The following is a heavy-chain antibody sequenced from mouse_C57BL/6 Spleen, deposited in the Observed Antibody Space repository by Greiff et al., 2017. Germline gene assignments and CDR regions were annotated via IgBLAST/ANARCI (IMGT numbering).Heavy chain of an antibody. D-gene: IGHD1-1*01. V-gene: IGHV1-61*01. J-gene: IGHJ4*01. CDR3: ARGGNYYGSSYAMDY. Sequence: QVQLQQPGAELVRPGSSVKLSCKASGYTFTSYWMDWVKQRPGQGLEWIGNIYPSDSETHYNQKFTDKATLTVDKSSSTAYMQLSSLTSDDSAVYYCARGGNYYGSSYAMDYWGQGTSVTVSS. CDR2: IYPSDSET. CDR1: GYTFTSYW.